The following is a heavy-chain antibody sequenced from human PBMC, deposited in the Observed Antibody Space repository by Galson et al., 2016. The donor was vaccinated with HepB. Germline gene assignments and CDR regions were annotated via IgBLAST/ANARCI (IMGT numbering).Heavy chain of an antibody. D-gene: IGHD5-18*01. CDR3: ARDSSVDTYYYYYMDV. CDR1: GGAFSNGLYY. V-gene: IGHV4-61*02. J-gene: IGHJ6*03. CDR2: IYSNGST. Sequence: TLSLTCTVSGGAFSNGLYYWSWIRQPAGKGLEWIGRIYSNGSTNYNPSLKSRVTISVGTSKNQFSLRLSSVTAADTAVYYCARDSSVDTYYYYYMDVWGKGNPGHRLL.